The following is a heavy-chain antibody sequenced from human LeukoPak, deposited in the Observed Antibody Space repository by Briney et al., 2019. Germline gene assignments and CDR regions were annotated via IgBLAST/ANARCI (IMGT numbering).Heavy chain of an antibody. V-gene: IGHV3-23*01. J-gene: IGHJ4*02. CDR3: AKSRRMVTGAFDY. D-gene: IGHD5-18*01. CDR2: ISGSGGST. Sequence: PGGTLRLSCAASGFTFSSYGMSWVRQAPGKGLEWVSAISGSGGSTYYADSVKGRFTISRDNSKNTLYLQMNSLRAEDTAVYYCAKSRRMVTGAFDYWGQGTLVTVSS. CDR1: GFTFSSYG.